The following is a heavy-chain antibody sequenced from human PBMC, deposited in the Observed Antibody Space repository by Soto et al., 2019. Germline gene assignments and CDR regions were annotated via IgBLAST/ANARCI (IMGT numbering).Heavy chain of an antibody. CDR1: GGPIKTGDYY. V-gene: IGHV4-30-4*01. Sequence: NPSETLSLTCNVSGGPIKTGDYYWNWIRQPPGKGLEWIGYVFYSGATNYSPSLKSRAAISMDTSKNQFSLSLTSVTAADTAVYYCARAGFSYGHLLFWGQGIRVTVSS. CDR3: ARAGFSYGHLLF. J-gene: IGHJ4*02. CDR2: VFYSGAT. D-gene: IGHD3-10*01.